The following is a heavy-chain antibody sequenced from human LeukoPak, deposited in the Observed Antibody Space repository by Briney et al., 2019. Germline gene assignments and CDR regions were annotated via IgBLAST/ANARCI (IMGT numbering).Heavy chain of an antibody. Sequence: PGGSLRLSCAASGFTFSSYSMNWVRQAPGKGLEWVSSISSSSSYIYYADSVKGRFTISRDNAKNSLYLQMDSLRAEDTAMYYCARGTDISPNWFDPWGQGTLVTVSS. CDR1: GFTFSSYS. J-gene: IGHJ5*02. CDR3: ARGTDISPNWFDP. D-gene: IGHD2-15*01. V-gene: IGHV3-21*01. CDR2: ISSSSSYI.